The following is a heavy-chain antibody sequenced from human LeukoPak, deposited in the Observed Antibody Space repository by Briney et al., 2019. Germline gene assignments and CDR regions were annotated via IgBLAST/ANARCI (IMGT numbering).Heavy chain of an antibody. D-gene: IGHD2-15*01. CDR2: ISGYNGNT. V-gene: IGHV1-18*01. J-gene: IGHJ1*01. CDR1: GYTFSSYG. CDR3: ARDSADCSGGSCYSAEYFQH. Sequence: VASVKVSCKASGYTFSSYGISWVRQAPGQGLEWMGRISGYNGNTNYAQKIQGRVTMTTDTSTSTAYMELRSLRSDDTAMYYCARDSADCSGGSCYSAEYFQHWGQGTLVTVSS.